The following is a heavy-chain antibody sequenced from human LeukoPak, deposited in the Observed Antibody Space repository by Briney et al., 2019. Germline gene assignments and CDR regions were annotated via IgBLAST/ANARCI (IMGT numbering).Heavy chain of an antibody. Sequence: GGSLRLSCEASGFTFGNYAMNWVRQAPGKGLEWVSTISGTGSSTYYADSAKGRFTISRDDSKDTLFLQLNSLTAADTAMYFCAKASVAIPQYCNSWGQGTLVTVSS. J-gene: IGHJ5*02. D-gene: IGHD2-2*02. CDR2: ISGTGSST. V-gene: IGHV3-23*01. CDR3: AKASVAIPQYCNS. CDR1: GFTFGNYA.